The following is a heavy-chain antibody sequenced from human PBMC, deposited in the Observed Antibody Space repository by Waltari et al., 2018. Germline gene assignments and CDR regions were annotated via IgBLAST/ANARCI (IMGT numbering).Heavy chain of an antibody. CDR2: IYTSGST. CDR3: ARSAANSGWYRGGDY. Sequence: QVQLQESGPGLVKPSQTLSLTCTVSGGSISSGSYYWSWIRQPAGKGLEWIGYIYTSGSTNYNPSLKSRVTIPVDTSKHQFSLKLSSGTAADTAVYYGARSAANSGWYRGGDYWGQGTLVTVSS. CDR1: GGSISSGSYY. J-gene: IGHJ4*02. D-gene: IGHD6-19*01. V-gene: IGHV4-61*09.